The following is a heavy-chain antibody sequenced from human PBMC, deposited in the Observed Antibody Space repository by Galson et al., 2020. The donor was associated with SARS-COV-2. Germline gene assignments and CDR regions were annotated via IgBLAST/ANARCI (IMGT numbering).Heavy chain of an antibody. Sequence: QMETSATLSLTCTVSVGSISSNIYHWAWICQPSGKGLVWIGSIPYSGSTYYNPSPKSRVTVSVDTSETQFSLKLTSVTAADTAAYYCARPRLGELLSWFDPWGQGIVVHVSS. CDR3: ARPRLGELLSWFDP. D-gene: IGHD3-10*01. J-gene: IGHJ5*02. CDR2: IPYSGST. CDR1: VGSISSNIYH. V-gene: IGHV4-39*01.